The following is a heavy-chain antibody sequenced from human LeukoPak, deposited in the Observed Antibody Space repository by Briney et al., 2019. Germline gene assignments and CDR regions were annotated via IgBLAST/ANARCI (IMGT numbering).Heavy chain of an antibody. J-gene: IGHJ4*02. V-gene: IGHV3-49*03. Sequence: GGSLRLSCTASGFTFGDYAVSWFRQAPGKGLEWVGFIRSKAYGGTTEYAVSVKGRFTISRDDSESIAYLQMNSLKTEDTAVYYCTRCTSTSCYPDYWGQGTLVTVSS. CDR1: GFTFGDYA. CDR2: IRSKAYGGTT. D-gene: IGHD2-2*01. CDR3: TRCTSTSCYPDY.